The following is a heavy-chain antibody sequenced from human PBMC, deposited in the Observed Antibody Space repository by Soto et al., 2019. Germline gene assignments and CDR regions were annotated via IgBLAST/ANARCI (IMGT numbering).Heavy chain of an antibody. J-gene: IGHJ4*02. CDR3: AKAYSYGLDY. CDR2: ISYDGSNK. D-gene: IGHD5-18*01. V-gene: IGHV3-30*18. CDR1: GFTFSSYG. Sequence: RLSCAASGFTFSSYGMHWVRQAPGKGLEWVAVISYDGSNKYYADSVKGRFTISRDNSKNTLYLQMNSLRAEDTAVYYCAKAYSYGLDYWGQGTLVTVSS.